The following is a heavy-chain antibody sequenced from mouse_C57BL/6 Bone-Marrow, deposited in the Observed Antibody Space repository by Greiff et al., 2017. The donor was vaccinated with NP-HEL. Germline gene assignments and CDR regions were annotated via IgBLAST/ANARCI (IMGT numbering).Heavy chain of an antibody. CDR1: GFTFSDYY. D-gene: IGHD4-1*02. Sequence: EVQLVESGGGLVQPGGSLKLSCAASGFTFSDYYMYWVRQTPEKRLEWVACISNGGGSTYYPDTVKGRFTISRDNAKNTLYLQMSRLKSEDTAMYYCARRNWDYFDYWGQGTTLTVSS. J-gene: IGHJ2*01. CDR3: ARRNWDYFDY. V-gene: IGHV5-12*01. CDR2: ISNGGGST.